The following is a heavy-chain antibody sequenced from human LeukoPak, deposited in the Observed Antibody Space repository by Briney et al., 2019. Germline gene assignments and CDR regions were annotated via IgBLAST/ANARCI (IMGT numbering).Heavy chain of an antibody. V-gene: IGHV3-30*18. D-gene: IGHD2-21*02. CDR1: GFTFSGYG. Sequence: PGGSLRLSCAASGFTFSGYGMHWVRQAPGKGLEWVTVISYDGSNKYYADSVKGRFTISRDDSKNTLYLQVNSLRPDDTAVYYCAKDSGDYFSIQNYFDCWGQGTLVTVSS. CDR2: ISYDGSNK. J-gene: IGHJ4*02. CDR3: AKDSGDYFSIQNYFDC.